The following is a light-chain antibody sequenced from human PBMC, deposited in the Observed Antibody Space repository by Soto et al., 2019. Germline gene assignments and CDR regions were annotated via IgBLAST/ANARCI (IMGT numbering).Light chain of an antibody. CDR1: SSNIGSHS. CDR3: AAWDDSLNGPV. CDR2: KNN. Sequence: QSVLTQPPSASGTPGQTVTISCSGSSSNIGSHSVNWYQQLPGTAPKLIIYKNNQRPSGVPDRFSGSKSGTSASLAISGLQSGDEADYYCAAWDDSLNGPVFGGGTKVTVL. V-gene: IGLV1-44*01. J-gene: IGLJ3*02.